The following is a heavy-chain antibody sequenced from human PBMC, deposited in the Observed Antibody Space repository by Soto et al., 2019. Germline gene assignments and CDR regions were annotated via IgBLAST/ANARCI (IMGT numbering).Heavy chain of an antibody. CDR1: GFTFSSYG. V-gene: IGHV3-30*18. J-gene: IGHJ5*02. CDR3: AKDLTTVVTGNWFDP. D-gene: IGHD4-17*01. CDR2: ISYDGSNK. Sequence: GGSLRLSCAASGFTFSSYGMHWVRQAPGKGLEWVAVISYDGSNKYYADSVKGRFTISRDNSKNTLYLQMNSLRAEDTAVYYCAKDLTTVVTGNWFDPWGHGTLVTVSS.